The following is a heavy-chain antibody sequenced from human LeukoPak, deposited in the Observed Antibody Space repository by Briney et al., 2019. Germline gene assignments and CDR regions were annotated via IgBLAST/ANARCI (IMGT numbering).Heavy chain of an antibody. CDR2: IRYDGSNK. J-gene: IGHJ4*02. Sequence: GGSLRLSCAASGFTFSNYGMHWVRQAPGKGLEWVAFIRYDGSNKYYADSVKGRFTISRDNSKNTLYLQMNSLRAEDTAMYYCAKGYFYYYDSSGYHDYWGQGTLVTVSS. V-gene: IGHV3-30*02. CDR3: AKGYFYYYDSSGYHDY. D-gene: IGHD3-22*01. CDR1: GFTFSNYG.